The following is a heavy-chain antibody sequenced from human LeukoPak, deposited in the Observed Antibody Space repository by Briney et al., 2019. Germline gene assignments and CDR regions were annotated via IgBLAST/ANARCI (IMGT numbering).Heavy chain of an antibody. CDR2: INSDGSST. J-gene: IGHJ3*02. V-gene: IGHV3-74*01. Sequence: GGSLRLSCAASGFTFSSYWMHWVRQAPGKGLVWVSRINSDGSSTSYADSVKGRFTISRDNAKNTLYLQMNSLRAEDTAVYYCAREGCCSGGSCYNDAFDIWGQETMVTVSS. CDR1: GFTFSSYW. CDR3: AREGCCSGGSCYNDAFDI. D-gene: IGHD2-15*01.